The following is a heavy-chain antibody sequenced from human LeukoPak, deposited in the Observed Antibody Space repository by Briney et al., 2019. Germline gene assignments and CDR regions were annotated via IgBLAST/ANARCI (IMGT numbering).Heavy chain of an antibody. V-gene: IGHV3-30*14. Sequence: GGSLRLSCAASGFTFSNYWMSWVRQAPGKGLEWVAVISYDGSNKYYADSVKGRFTISRDNSKNTLYLQMNSLRAEDTAVYYCARERGALSRTYSSGYAFDIWGQGTMVTVSS. CDR2: ISYDGSNK. J-gene: IGHJ3*02. CDR3: ARERGALSRTYSSGYAFDI. CDR1: GFTFSNYW. D-gene: IGHD6-19*01.